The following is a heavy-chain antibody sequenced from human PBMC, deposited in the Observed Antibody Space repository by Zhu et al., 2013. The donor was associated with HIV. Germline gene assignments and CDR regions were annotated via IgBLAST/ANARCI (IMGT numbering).Heavy chain of an antibody. D-gene: IGHD3-10*01. CDR1: GYTFTGYY. V-gene: IGHV1-2*02. CDR3: ARDHRLLRGIWFGESIPRY. CDR2: INPNSGGT. Sequence: QVQLVQSGAEVKKPGASVKVSCKASGYTFTGYYMHWVRQAPGQGLEWMGWINPNSGGTNYAQKFQGRVTMTRDTSISTAYMELSRLRSDDTAVYYCARDHRLLRGIWFGESIPRYWGQGTLVTVSS. J-gene: IGHJ4*02.